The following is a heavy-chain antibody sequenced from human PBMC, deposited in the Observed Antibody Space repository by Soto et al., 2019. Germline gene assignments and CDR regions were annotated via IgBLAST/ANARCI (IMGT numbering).Heavy chain of an antibody. CDR3: ARAGSYCSGGSCSFAE. Sequence: DSVQVSCKTSGYTFSGHFLQWVRQAPGAGPEWMGWINPNTGNTKYGQKFEGRVTMTRDMSSSTAYMELTRLTVDDTAVHFCARAGSYCSGGSCSFAEWGQGALVTVSA. V-gene: IGHV1-2*02. CDR2: INPNTGNT. J-gene: IGHJ4*02. CDR1: GYTFSGHF. D-gene: IGHD2-15*01.